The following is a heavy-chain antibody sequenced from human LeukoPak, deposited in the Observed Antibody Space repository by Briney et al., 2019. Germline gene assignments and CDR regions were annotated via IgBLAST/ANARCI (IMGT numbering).Heavy chain of an antibody. V-gene: IGHV3-21*01. CDR1: GFTVSSNY. CDR2: ISSSSSYI. CDR3: ARDDYGSPANFDY. J-gene: IGHJ4*02. D-gene: IGHD4-17*01. Sequence: GGSLRLSCAASGFTVSSNYMSWVRQAPGKGLEWVSSISSSSSYIYYADSVKGRFTISRDNAKNSLYLQMNSLRAEDTAVYYCARDDYGSPANFDYWGQGTLVTVSS.